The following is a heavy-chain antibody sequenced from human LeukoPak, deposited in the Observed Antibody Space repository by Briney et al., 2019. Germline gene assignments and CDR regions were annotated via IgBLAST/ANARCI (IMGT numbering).Heavy chain of an antibody. CDR3: AKDDDDRHFDY. V-gene: IGHV3-30*18. Sequence: QTGGSLRLSCAASGFTFSSYGMHWVRQAPGKGLEWVAVISYDGSNKYYADSVKGRFTISRDNSKNTLYLQMNSLRAEDTAVYYCAKDDDDRHFDYWGQGTLVTVSS. CDR2: ISYDGSNK. J-gene: IGHJ4*02. D-gene: IGHD3-3*01. CDR1: GFTFSSYG.